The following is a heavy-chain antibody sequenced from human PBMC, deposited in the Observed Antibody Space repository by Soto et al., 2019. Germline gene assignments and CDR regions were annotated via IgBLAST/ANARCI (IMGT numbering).Heavy chain of an antibody. J-gene: IGHJ6*02. CDR2: ISATSNHI. V-gene: IGHV3-21*01. CDR3: ARDSITIFGGGMDV. Sequence: GGSLRLSCVASDFTFSTYSMNWVRQAPGKGLEWVAYISATSNHIYYADSLKGRFTISRDNAKSSLYLHMNSLRAEDTAVYFCARDSITIFGGGMDVWGQGXTVTVYS. D-gene: IGHD3-3*01. CDR1: DFTFSTYS.